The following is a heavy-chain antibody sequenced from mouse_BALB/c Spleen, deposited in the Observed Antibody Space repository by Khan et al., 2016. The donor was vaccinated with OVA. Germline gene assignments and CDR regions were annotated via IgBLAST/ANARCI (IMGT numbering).Heavy chain of an antibody. Sequence: QIKLVQSGPELKKPGETVKISCKASAYTFTNYGMNWVKQAPGKGLKWMGWINTYTGEPTYTDDFKGRFAFSLETSASTAYLQINNLKNEDMATYFCARGASYWYFDVWGAGTTVTVSS. CDR2: INTYTGEP. CDR3: ARGASYWYFDV. J-gene: IGHJ1*01. CDR1: AYTFTNYG. V-gene: IGHV9-1*02.